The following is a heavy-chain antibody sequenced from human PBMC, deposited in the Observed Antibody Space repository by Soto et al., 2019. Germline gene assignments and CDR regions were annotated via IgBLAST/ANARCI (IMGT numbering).Heavy chain of an antibody. J-gene: IGHJ6*02. D-gene: IGHD4-17*01. CDR2: ISVSGDKT. CDR1: GFSFSTYP. V-gene: IGHV3-23*01. Sequence: GGSLRLSCAASGFSFSTYPMVWVRQAPGKRLEAVSSISVSGDKTYYKDSVKGRFTISRDNSKNTVDLQMNSLRPEDTAVYYCAKILSTVTTYYYGMDAWGQGTTVTVSS. CDR3: AKILSTVTTYYYGMDA.